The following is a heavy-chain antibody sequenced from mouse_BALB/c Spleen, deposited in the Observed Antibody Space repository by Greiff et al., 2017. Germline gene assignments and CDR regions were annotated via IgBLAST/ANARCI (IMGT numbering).Heavy chain of an antibody. CDR3: ARRAGYYGSSGYFDV. CDR1: GYSFTSYY. CDR2: IDPFNGGT. D-gene: IGHD1-1*01. J-gene: IGHJ1*01. Sequence: QLQESGPELMKPGASVKISCKASGYSFTSYYMHWVKQSHGKSLEWIGYIDPFNGGTSYNQKFKGKATLTVDKSSSTAYMHLSSLTSEDSAVYYCARRAGYYGSSGYFDVWGAGTTVTVSS. V-gene: IGHV1S135*01.